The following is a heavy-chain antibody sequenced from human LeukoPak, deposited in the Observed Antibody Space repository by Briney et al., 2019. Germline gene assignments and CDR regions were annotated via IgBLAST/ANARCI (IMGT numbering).Heavy chain of an antibody. V-gene: IGHV3-23*01. D-gene: IGHD3-16*01. J-gene: IGHJ4*02. CDR1: GFTFSSSA. CDR3: ARGKGGSPNDY. CDR2: ISASGGST. Sequence: GGSLRLSCAASGFTFSSSAMSWVRQVPGKGLEWVSGISASGGSTSYADSVRGRFTISRDNSKNTLYVQMNSLRDEDTAVYYCARGKGGSPNDYWGQGTLVTVSS.